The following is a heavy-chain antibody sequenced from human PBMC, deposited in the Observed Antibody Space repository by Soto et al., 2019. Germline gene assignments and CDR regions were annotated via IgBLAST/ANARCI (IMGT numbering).Heavy chain of an antibody. CDR1: GYTFTSYD. CDR3: ARGIKYGAYSGWFDP. D-gene: IGHD4-17*01. J-gene: IGHJ5*02. V-gene: IGHV1-8*01. Sequence: QVQLVQSGAEVKKPGASVKVSCKASGYTFTSYDINWVRQATGQGLEYLGWMNPNSGNTAYVQKFQGRGTMSWDTSITTAYMERSSLRSEDAAVFFCARGIKYGAYSGWFDPWGQGTLVTVSS. CDR2: MNPNSGNT.